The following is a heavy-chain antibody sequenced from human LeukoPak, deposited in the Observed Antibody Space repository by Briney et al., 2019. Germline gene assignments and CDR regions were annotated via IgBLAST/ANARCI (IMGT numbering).Heavy chain of an antibody. V-gene: IGHV4-59*01. CDR1: GGSISSYY. CDR2: IYYSGST. J-gene: IGHJ3*02. CDR3: ATTYLYAFDI. Sequence: KPSETLSLTCTVSGGSISSYYLSWIRQPPGKGLEWIGYIYYSGSTNYNPSLKSRVTISVDTSKNQFSLKLSSVTAADTAVYYCATTYLYAFDIWGQGTMVTVSS. D-gene: IGHD1-1*01.